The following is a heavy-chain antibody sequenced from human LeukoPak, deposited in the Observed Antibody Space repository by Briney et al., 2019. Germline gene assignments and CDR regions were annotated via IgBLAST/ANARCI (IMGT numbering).Heavy chain of an antibody. CDR1: GFTFSSYA. CDR2: ISYDGSNK. J-gene: IGHJ4*02. CDR3: ARHPIDY. V-gene: IGHV3-30-3*01. Sequence: GGSLRLSCAASGFTFSSYAMHWVRQAPGKGLEWVAVISYDGSNKYYADSVKGRFTISRDNSKNTLYLQMNSLRAEDTAVYYCARHPIDYWGQGTLVTVSS.